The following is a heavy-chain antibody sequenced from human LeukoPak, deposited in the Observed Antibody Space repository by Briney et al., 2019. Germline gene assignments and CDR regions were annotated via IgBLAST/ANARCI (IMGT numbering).Heavy chain of an antibody. CDR2: IYYSGST. J-gene: IGHJ6*02. D-gene: IGHD2-21*01. V-gene: IGHV4-59*01. CDR3: AREVWSGSYCYGMDV. CDR1: GGSISSYY. Sequence: SETLSLTCTVSGGSISSYYWSWIRQPPGKGLEWIGCIYYSGSTNYNPSLKSRVTISVDTSKNQFSLKLSSVTAADTAVYYCAREVWSGSYCYGMDVWGQGTTVTVSS.